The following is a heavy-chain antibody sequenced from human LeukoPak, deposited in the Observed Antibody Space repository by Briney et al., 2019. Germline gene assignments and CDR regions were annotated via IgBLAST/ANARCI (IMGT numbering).Heavy chain of an antibody. J-gene: IGHJ3*02. CDR2: INHSGST. V-gene: IGHV4-34*01. CDR3: ARERTMVRGVNDAFDI. CDR1: GGSFSGYY. Sequence: PSETLSLTCAVYGGSFSGYYWSWIRQPPGKGLEWIGEINHSGSTNYNPSLKSRVTISVDTSKNQFSLKLSSVTAADTAVYYCARERTMVRGVNDAFDIWGQGTMVTVSS. D-gene: IGHD3-10*01.